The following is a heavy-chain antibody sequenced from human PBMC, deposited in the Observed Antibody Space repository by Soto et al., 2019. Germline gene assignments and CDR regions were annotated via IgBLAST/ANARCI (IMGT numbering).Heavy chain of an antibody. J-gene: IGHJ5*02. D-gene: IGHD1-26*01. CDR1: EFTFSSYW. V-gene: IGHV3-7*04. CDR2: IKQDGSEK. Sequence: GGSLGLSFAAPEFTFSSYWMTWVRQAPGKGLEWVANIKQDGSEKYYVDSVKGRFTISRDNAKNSLYLQMNSLRAEDTAVYYCARGWGLDPWGQGT. CDR3: ARGWGLDP.